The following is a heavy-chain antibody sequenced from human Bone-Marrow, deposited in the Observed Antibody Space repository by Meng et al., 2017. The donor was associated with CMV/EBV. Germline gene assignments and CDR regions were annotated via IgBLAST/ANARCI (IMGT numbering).Heavy chain of an antibody. CDR2: ISSSSSYI. CDR3: ARINNVGYYYGMDV. D-gene: IGHD1/OR15-1a*01. V-gene: IGHV3-21*01. J-gene: IGHJ6*02. Sequence: GESLKISCAASGFTFSSYEMNWVRQAPGKGLEWVSSISSSSSYIYYADSVKGRFTISRDNAKNSLYLQMNSLRAEDTAVYYCARINNVGYYYGMDVWGQGTTVTVSS. CDR1: GFTFSSYE.